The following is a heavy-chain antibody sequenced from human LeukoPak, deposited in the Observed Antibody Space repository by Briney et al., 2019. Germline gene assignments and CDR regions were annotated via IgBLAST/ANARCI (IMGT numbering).Heavy chain of an antibody. CDR2: ISTSSSYI. CDR3: ARAPVSTAYLHYYTMDV. V-gene: IGHV3-21*01. Sequence: GGSLRLSCAASGFTFSRNSMNWVRQAPGKGLEWVSSISTSSSYINYADSVKGRFTISRDNAKNSLYLQMNSLRAEDTAVYYCARAPVSTAYLHYYTMDVWGKGTMVTVSS. J-gene: IGHJ6*03. D-gene: IGHD3-16*01. CDR1: GFTFSRNS.